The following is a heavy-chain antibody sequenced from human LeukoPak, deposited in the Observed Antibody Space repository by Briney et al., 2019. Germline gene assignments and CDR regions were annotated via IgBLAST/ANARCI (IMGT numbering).Heavy chain of an antibody. CDR2: IYYSGST. CDR3: ARQVGDTYYYGSGSYKVDC. CDR1: GGSISSSSYY. Sequence: SETLSLTCTVSGGSISSSSYYWGWIRQPPGKGLEWIGSIYYSGSTYYNPSLKSRVTISVDTSKNQFSLKLSSVTAADTAVYYCARQVGDTYYYGSGSYKVDCWGQGTLVTVSS. V-gene: IGHV4-39*01. J-gene: IGHJ4*02. D-gene: IGHD3-10*01.